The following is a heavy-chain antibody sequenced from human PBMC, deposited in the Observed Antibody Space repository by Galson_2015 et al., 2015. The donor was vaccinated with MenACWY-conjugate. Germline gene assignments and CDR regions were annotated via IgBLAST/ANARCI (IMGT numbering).Heavy chain of an antibody. Sequence: SLRLSCAASGFTFSDYYMSWIRQAPGKGLGWVSYISSSSSYANYADSVKGRFTISRDNSKNTLYLQMNSLRAEDTAVYYCAKDPLGYCSGGSCFPTNWGQGTLVTVSS. CDR2: ISSSSSYA. CDR3: AKDPLGYCSGGSCFPTN. D-gene: IGHD2-15*01. V-gene: IGHV3-11*05. J-gene: IGHJ4*02. CDR1: GFTFSDYY.